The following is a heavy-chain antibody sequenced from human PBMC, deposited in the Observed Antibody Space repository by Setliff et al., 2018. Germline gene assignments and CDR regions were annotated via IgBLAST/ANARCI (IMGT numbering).Heavy chain of an antibody. J-gene: IGHJ3*02. D-gene: IGHD3-10*01. CDR1: GFTFYNSA. Sequence: GGSLRLSCAASGFTFYNSAMSWVRQAPGKGLEWVASINPDGSAKYHADSVKGRLTISRDNAKNSLYLQMNILRPEDTAVYYCVKTNWDTWIRGAFDIWGQGTMVTVSS. CDR3: VKTNWDTWIRGAFDI. V-gene: IGHV3-7*01. CDR2: INPDGSAK.